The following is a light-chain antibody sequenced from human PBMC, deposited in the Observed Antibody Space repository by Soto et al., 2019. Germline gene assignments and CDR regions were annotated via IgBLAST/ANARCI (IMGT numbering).Light chain of an antibody. CDR1: QSVARNF. J-gene: IGKJ5*01. CDR2: AAS. CDR3: HQYAVSPIT. V-gene: IGKV3D-20*01. Sequence: ENVLTQSPATLSLSPGERATLSCGAGQSVARNFLAWYQQKPGLAPRLLIYAASTRATCIPDRFSGRGSRTVLTLTVSRLEPEDFAVYYCHQYAVSPITFGKGTLLDIK.